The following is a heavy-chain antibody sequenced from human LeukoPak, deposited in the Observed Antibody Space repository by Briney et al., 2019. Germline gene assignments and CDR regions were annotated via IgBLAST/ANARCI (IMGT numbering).Heavy chain of an antibody. CDR3: ARDIVVVVAATEGAFDI. CDR1: GYTFTSYY. D-gene: IGHD2-15*01. J-gene: IGHJ3*02. CDR2: INPSGGST. V-gene: IGHV1-46*01. Sequence: ASVKVSCKASGYTFTSYYMHWVRQAPGQGLEWMGIINPSGGSTSYAQKFQGRVTMTRDMSTSTVYMEPSSLRSEDTAVYYCARDIVVVVAATEGAFDIWGQGTMVTVSS.